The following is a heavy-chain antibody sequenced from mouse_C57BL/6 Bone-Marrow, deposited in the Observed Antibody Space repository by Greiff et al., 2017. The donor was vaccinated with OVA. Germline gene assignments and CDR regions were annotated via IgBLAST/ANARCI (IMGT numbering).Heavy chain of an antibody. CDR1: GFSLSTSGMG. CDR3: ARRETITTVVAPDWYFDV. CDR2: IYWDDDK. D-gene: IGHD1-1*01. J-gene: IGHJ1*03. Sequence: QVTLKVSGPGILQSSQTLSLTCSFSGFSLSTSGMGVSWIRQPSGKGLEWLAHIYWDDDKRYNPSLKSRLTISKDTARNQVFLKITSLDTADTATYYCARRETITTVVAPDWYFDVWGTGTAVTVSS. V-gene: IGHV8-12*01.